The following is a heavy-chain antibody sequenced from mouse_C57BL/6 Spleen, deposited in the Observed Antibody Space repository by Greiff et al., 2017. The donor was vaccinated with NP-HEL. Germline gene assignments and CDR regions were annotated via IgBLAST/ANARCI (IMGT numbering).Heavy chain of an antibody. D-gene: IGHD1-1*01. CDR1: GFTFSDYG. CDR3: ARGDYYGSSYVYYAMDY. J-gene: IGHJ4*01. Sequence: EVKLVESGGGLVKPGGSLKLSCAASGFTFSDYGMHWVRQAPEKGLEWVAYISSGSSTIYYADTVKGRFTISRDNAKNTLFLQMTSLRSEDTAMYYCARGDYYGSSYVYYAMDYWGQGTSVTVSS. CDR2: ISSGSSTI. V-gene: IGHV5-17*01.